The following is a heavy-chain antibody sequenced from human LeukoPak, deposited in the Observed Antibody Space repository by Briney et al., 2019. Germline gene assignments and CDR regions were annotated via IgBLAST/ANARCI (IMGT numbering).Heavy chain of an antibody. CDR1: GYSFTSYW. V-gene: IGHV5-51*01. CDR3: ARLGIRADDAFDI. D-gene: IGHD5-18*01. J-gene: IGHJ3*02. CDR2: IYPGDSDT. Sequence: GESLKISCKVSGYSFTSYWIGWVRQMPGKGLEWMGIIYPGDSDTRYSPSFQGQVTISADKSISTAYLQWSSLKASDTAMYYCARLGIRADDAFDIWGQGTMVTVSS.